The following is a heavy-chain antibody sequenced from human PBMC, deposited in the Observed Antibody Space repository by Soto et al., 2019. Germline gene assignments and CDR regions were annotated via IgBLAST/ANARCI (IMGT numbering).Heavy chain of an antibody. J-gene: IGHJ4*02. CDR3: ANLHYYSTSGRYFDF. Sequence: QVELVQSGAEVKKPGASVKVSCKVCGKRISDISMHWVRQALGKGLEWMGGYDPEEGDTVYAQNFRGRVIMTEDSSTDTAHMELSSLRSEDTAGYYCANLHYYSTSGRYFDFWGQGTLVTASS. CDR2: YDPEEGDT. CDR1: GKRISDIS. D-gene: IGHD3-10*01. V-gene: IGHV1-24*01.